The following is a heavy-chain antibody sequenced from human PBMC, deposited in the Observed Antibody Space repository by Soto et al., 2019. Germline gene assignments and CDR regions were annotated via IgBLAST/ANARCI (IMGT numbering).Heavy chain of an antibody. CDR3: ARARKGSGSDYYYHYCMDV. V-gene: IGHV4-34*01. CDR2: INHSGST. D-gene: IGHD3-3*01. Sequence: LSLTCSVYGGSFSDYYWSWIRQPPGKGLEWIGEINHSGSTNYNPSLKSRVTISVHTSKNQFSLKLNSVTAADTAVYYCARARKGSGSDYYYHYCMDVWGKGTTVTVSS. J-gene: IGHJ6*04. CDR1: GGSFSDYY.